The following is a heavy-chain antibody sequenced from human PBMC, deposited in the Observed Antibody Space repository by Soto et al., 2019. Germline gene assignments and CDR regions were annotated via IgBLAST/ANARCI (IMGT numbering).Heavy chain of an antibody. D-gene: IGHD4-4*01. J-gene: IGHJ4*02. CDR1: GFTFSSYS. Sequence: EVQLVESGGGLVKPGGSLRLSCAASGFTFSSYSMNWVRQAPGKGLEWVSSISSSSSNIYYADSVKGRFTITRDNAKNSLYLQMNSLRAEDTAVYYCARDPYSNYVLAYYFDYWGQGTLVTVSS. V-gene: IGHV3-21*01. CDR2: ISSSSSNI. CDR3: ARDPYSNYVLAYYFDY.